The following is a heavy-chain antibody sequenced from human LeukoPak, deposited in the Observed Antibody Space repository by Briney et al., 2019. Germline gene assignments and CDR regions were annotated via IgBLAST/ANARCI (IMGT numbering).Heavy chain of an antibody. J-gene: IGHJ4*02. CDR2: INPSSGGT. D-gene: IGHD3-10*01. CDR3: ARGNPTNYGSGSYSAPDFDY. CDR1: GYTFTGYF. Sequence: EASVKVSCKASGYTFTGYFMCWVRQAPGQGLEWMGWINPSSGGTNFAQRFQGRVSMTRDTSISTAYMELSRLRSDDTAVYYCARGNPTNYGSGSYSAPDFDYWGQGTLVTVSS. V-gene: IGHV1-2*02.